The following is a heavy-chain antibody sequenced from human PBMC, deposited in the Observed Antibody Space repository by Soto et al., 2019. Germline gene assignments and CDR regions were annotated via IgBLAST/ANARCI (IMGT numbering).Heavy chain of an antibody. CDR2: IYYNGNT. CDR3: ARPYGTGWHGAFDV. V-gene: IGHV4-39*01. Sequence: QLQLQESGPGLVKPSETLSLTCSVSGGYIRSTTYYWGWIRQPPGKGLEWIGNIYYNGNTYYNPSLRSRVSMSVDTSKNQCSLRLSSVTAADTAVYLCARPYGTGWHGAFDVWGRGTMVTVSS. J-gene: IGHJ3*01. CDR1: GGYIRSTTYY. D-gene: IGHD6-19*01.